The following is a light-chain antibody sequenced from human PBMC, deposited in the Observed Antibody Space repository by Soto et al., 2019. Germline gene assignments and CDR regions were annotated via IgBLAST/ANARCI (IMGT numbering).Light chain of an antibody. CDR3: QQYGSSPLT. V-gene: IGKV3-20*01. CDR1: QTVSSSC. Sequence: EIVMTQSPGTLSLSPGERATLSCRASQTVSSSCLAWYQQKPGQAPRLLIYGASSRATGIPDRFSGSGSGTDFTLTISRLEPEAFAVYYCQQYGSSPLTFGGGTKVEIK. CDR2: GAS. J-gene: IGKJ4*01.